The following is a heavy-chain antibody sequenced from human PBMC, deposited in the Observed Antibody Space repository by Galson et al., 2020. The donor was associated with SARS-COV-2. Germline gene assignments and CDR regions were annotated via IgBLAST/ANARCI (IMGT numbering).Heavy chain of an antibody. CDR2: RSYDGSKK. CDR1: GFTFSSYA. J-gene: IGHJ6*02. D-gene: IGHD6-19*01. CDR3: ARVASSGWDYYYDGMDV. V-gene: IGHV3-30-3*01. Sequence: TGGSLRLSCAASGFTFSSYAMHWVRQAPGKGLEWVAVRSYDGSKKYYADSVKGRFTISRDNSTNTLYLQMNSLRAVDTAVYYWARVASSGWDYYYDGMDVWGQGTTGTVSS.